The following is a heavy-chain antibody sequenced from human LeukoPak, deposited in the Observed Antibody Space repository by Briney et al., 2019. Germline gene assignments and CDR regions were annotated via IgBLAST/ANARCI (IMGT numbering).Heavy chain of an antibody. V-gene: IGHV3-66*01. J-gene: IGHJ4*02. CDR1: GGSISSSGFY. D-gene: IGHD5-18*01. CDR3: ARVGSGDIYGYGDY. Sequence: PSETLSLTCTVSGGSISSSGFYWGWIRQPPGKGLEWVSVLYSGGNTYYADSVKGRFTISRDDSKNTLYLQMSSLRVADTAVYYCARVGSGDIYGYGDYWGQGTLVTVSS. CDR2: LYSGGNT.